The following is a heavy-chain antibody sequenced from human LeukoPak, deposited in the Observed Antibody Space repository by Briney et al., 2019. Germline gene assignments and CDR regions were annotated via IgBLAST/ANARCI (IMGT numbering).Heavy chain of an antibody. CDR2: IYHSGST. CDR1: GGSISSGGYY. D-gene: IGHD3-3*01. CDR3: AEAGPLRFAPFDY. V-gene: IGHV4-30-2*01. J-gene: IGHJ4*02. Sequence: SQTLSLTCTVSGGSISSGGYYWSWIRQPPGKGLEWIGYIYHSGSTYYNPSLKSRVTISVDRSKNQFSLKLSSVTAADTAVYYCAEAGPLRFAPFDYWGQGTLVTVSS.